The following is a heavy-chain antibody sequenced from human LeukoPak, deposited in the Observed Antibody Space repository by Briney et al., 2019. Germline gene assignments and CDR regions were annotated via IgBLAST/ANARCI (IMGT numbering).Heavy chain of an antibody. CDR3: AKDQRRESPHYLDS. CDR1: GFTFSSSA. Sequence: GGSLRLSCAASGFTFSSSAMSWVRQVPGKGLEWVSGISASGGSTNYADSVRGRFTISRDNSKNTLYVQMNSLRDEDTALYYCAKDQRRESPHYLDSWGQGTLVTVSS. J-gene: IGHJ4*02. CDR2: ISASGGST. V-gene: IGHV3-23*01.